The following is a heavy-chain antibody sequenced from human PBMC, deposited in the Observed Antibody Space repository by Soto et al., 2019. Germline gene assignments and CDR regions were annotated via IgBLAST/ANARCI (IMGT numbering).Heavy chain of an antibody. Sequence: ASVKVSCKASGYTFTGYYMHWVRQAPGQGLEWMGWINPNSGGTNYAQKFQGWVTMTRDTSISAAYMELSRLRSDDTAVYYCARDMAYCGGDCSLRGSDAFDIWGQGTMVTVSS. J-gene: IGHJ3*02. V-gene: IGHV1-2*04. CDR2: INPNSGGT. D-gene: IGHD2-21*02. CDR3: ARDMAYCGGDCSLRGSDAFDI. CDR1: GYTFTGYY.